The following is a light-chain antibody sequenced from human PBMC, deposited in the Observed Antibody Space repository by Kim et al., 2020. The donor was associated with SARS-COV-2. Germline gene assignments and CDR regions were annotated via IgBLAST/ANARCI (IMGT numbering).Light chain of an antibody. Sequence: ASVGDRVTITCRPSQSISSWLSWYQQKPGKAPNLLISAASSLQSGVPSRLSGSGCGTEFTLTISSLQPDDFATYYCQQYNDYPWTFGQGTKVEIK. J-gene: IGKJ1*01. V-gene: IGKV1-5*01. CDR3: QQYNDYPWT. CDR2: AAS. CDR1: QSISSW.